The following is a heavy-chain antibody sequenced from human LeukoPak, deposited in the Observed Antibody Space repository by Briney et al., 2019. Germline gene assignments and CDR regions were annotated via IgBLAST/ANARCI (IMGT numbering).Heavy chain of an antibody. CDR3: AKDREWLLGNEYYFDY. Sequence: GGSLRLSCAASGFAFSSYAMTWVRQAPGKGLEWVAFIRYDGSNKYYADSVKGRFTISRDNSKNTLYLQMNSLRAEDTAVYYCAKDREWLLGNEYYFDYWGQGTLVTVSS. V-gene: IGHV3-30*02. CDR1: GFAFSSYA. CDR2: IRYDGSNK. D-gene: IGHD3-3*01. J-gene: IGHJ4*02.